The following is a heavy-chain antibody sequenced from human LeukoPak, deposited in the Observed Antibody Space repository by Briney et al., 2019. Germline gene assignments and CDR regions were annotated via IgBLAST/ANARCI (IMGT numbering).Heavy chain of an antibody. V-gene: IGHV4-38-2*02. Sequence: SETLSLTCTVSGYSISSGYYWGWIRPPPGKGLEWIGSIYHSGSTYYNPSLKSRVTISVDASKNQFSLKLSSVTAADTAVYYCARVGVVVVAAPHFDYWGQGTLVTVSS. CDR3: ARVGVVVVAAPHFDY. J-gene: IGHJ4*02. D-gene: IGHD2-15*01. CDR1: GYSISSGYY. CDR2: IYHSGST.